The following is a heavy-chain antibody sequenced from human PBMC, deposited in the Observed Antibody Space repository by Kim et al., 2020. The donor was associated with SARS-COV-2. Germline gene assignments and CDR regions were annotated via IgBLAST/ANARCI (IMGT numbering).Heavy chain of an antibody. J-gene: IGHJ6*02. Sequence: NPSLESRVTISLDLSKNQFSLNLSSMTAADAAVYYCARERGSGGYFYGIDVWGQGTTVAVSS. CDR3: ARERGSGGYFYGIDV. D-gene: IGHD3-10*01. V-gene: IGHV4-31*02.